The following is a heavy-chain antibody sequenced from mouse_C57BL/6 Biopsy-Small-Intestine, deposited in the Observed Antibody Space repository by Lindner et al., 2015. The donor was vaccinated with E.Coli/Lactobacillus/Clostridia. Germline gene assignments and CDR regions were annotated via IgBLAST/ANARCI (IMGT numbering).Heavy chain of an antibody. V-gene: IGHV1-80*01. J-gene: IGHJ2*01. Sequence: QLQESGAELVKPGASVKISCKVSGDEFSEFWMHWVKQRPGKGLEWIGQIYPGDGDTKYDGKFKVKATLTADKSSSTVYLQLSSLTSEDSAVYFCARWRGWDNYFDYWGQGTTLTVSS. CDR1: GDEFSEFW. CDR2: IYPGDGDT. D-gene: IGHD4-1*01. CDR3: ARWRGWDNYFDY.